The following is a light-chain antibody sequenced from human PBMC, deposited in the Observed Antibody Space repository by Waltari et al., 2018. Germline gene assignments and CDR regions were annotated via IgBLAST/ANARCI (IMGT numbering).Light chain of an antibody. CDR3: AAWDDSLNGPV. CDR1: SSNIGRTP. V-gene: IGLV1-44*01. J-gene: IGLJ2*01. CDR2: TND. Sequence: QSVLTQPPSAPGTPGQRVTISCSGSSSNIGRTPVSWYQQLPGTAPKLLIHTNDQRPSGVPDRFSGSKSGTSASLAISGLQSEDEADYYCAAWDDSLNGPVFGGGTKLTVL.